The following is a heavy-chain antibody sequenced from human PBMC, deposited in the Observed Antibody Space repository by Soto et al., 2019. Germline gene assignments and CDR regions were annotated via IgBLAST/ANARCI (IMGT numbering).Heavy chain of an antibody. CDR2: IKQDGSEK. CDR3: ARDCGGDCWGV. CDR1: GFTFSSYW. Sequence: EVQLVESGGGLVQPGGSLRLSCAASGFTFSSYWMSWVRQAPGKGLEWVANIKQDGSEKYYVDSVKGRFTISRDNAKNSLYLQMNSLRAVDTAVYYCARDCGGDCWGVWGQGTLVTVSS. V-gene: IGHV3-7*01. D-gene: IGHD2-21*02. J-gene: IGHJ4*02.